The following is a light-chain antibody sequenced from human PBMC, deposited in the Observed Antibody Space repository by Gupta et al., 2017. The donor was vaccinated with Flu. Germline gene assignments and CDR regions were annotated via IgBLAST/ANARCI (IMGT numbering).Light chain of an antibody. CDR3: CSYAGSV. CDR2: DVT. Sequence: QSALTQPRSVPGSPGQSVTISCTGTASDIGDSKPVSWYQQHPGKAPKLLFYDVTKRPSGVPDRFSGSKSGNTASLTISGLQAEDAGDYYCCSYAGSVFGGGTKLTVL. CDR1: ASDIGDSKP. V-gene: IGLV2-11*01. J-gene: IGLJ3*02.